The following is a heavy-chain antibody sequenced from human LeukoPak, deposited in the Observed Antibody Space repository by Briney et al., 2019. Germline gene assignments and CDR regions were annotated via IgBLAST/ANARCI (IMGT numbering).Heavy chain of an antibody. D-gene: IGHD2-15*01. CDR1: GFTFSDYA. Sequence: GGSLRLSCAASGFTFSDYAMGWVRQAPGKGLEWVSAISGTGGSTYYADSVGGRFTISRDNSKNTLYLQMNSLRAEDTAVYYCAKVGHNVVAATYYFDYWGQGTLVTVSS. CDR2: ISGTGGST. V-gene: IGHV3-23*01. CDR3: AKVGHNVVAATYYFDY. J-gene: IGHJ4*02.